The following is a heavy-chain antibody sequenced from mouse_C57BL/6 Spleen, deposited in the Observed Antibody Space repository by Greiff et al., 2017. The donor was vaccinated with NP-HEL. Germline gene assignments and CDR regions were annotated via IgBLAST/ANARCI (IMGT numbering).Heavy chain of an antibody. V-gene: IGHV1-80*01. D-gene: IGHD1-1*01. CDR3: ARRDYYGSSSYWYFDV. CDR1: GYAFSSYW. J-gene: IGHJ1*03. CDR2: IYPGDGDT. Sequence: VQLQQSGAELVKPGASVKISCKASGYAFSSYWMNWVKQRPGKGLEWIGQIYPGDGDTNYNGKFKGKATLTADKSSSTAYMQLSSLTSEDSAVYFCARRDYYGSSSYWYFDVWGTGTTVTVSS.